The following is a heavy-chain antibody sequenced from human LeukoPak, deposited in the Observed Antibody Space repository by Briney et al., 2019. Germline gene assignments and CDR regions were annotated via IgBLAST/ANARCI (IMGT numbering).Heavy chain of an antibody. J-gene: IGHJ4*02. V-gene: IGHV4-30-4*01. CDR2: IYYSGST. D-gene: IGHD3-3*01. CDR1: GGSISSGDYY. Sequence: SETLSLTCTVSGGSISSGDYYWSWIRQPPGKGLEWIGYIYYSGSTYYNPSLKSRVTISVDTSKNQFSLKLSSVTAADTAVYYCAGPISYYDFWSAKYHAGGFDYWGQGTLVTVSS. CDR3: AGPISYYDFWSAKYHAGGFDY.